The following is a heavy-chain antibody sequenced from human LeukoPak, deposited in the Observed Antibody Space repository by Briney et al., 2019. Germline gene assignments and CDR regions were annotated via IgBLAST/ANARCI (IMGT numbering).Heavy chain of an antibody. CDR3: ARGYCSSTSCLNYYYGMDG. D-gene: IGHD2-2*01. CDR1: GYTFTSYD. V-gene: IGHV1-8*01. Sequence: ASVKVSCKASGYTFTSYDINWVRQATGQGLEWMGWMNPNSGNTGYAQKFQGRVTMTRNTSISTAYMELSSLRSEDTAVYYCARGYCSSTSCLNYYYGMDGWGQGTTVTVSS. J-gene: IGHJ6*02. CDR2: MNPNSGNT.